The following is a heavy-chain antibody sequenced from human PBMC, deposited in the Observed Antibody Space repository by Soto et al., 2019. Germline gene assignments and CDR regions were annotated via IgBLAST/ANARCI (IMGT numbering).Heavy chain of an antibody. J-gene: IGHJ6*02. V-gene: IGHV5-51*01. Sequence: LKISCKGSGYSFTSYWIGWVRQMPGKGLEWMGIIYPGDSDTRYSPSFQGQVTISADKSISTAYLQWSSLKASDTAMYYCARHVKGYDFWSGYYYYYGMDVWGQGTTVTVSS. CDR2: IYPGDSDT. D-gene: IGHD3-3*01. CDR3: ARHVKGYDFWSGYYYYYGMDV. CDR1: GYSFTSYW.